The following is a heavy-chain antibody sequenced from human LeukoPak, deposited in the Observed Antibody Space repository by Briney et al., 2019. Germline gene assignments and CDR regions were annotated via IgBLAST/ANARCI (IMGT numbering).Heavy chain of an antibody. D-gene: IGHD3-22*01. CDR2: ISSGGSGI. V-gene: IGHV3-11*04. CDR1: EFTFSDYY. Sequence: GGSLRLSCAASEFTFSDYYMSWIRQAPGRGLEWVSYISSGGSGIYYADSVKGRFTIPRDNAKNSLYLQMNSLRAEDTAVYYCARDYYDSSGYYYEGGYFDLWGRGTLVTVSS. CDR3: ARDYYDSSGYYYEGGYFDL. J-gene: IGHJ2*01.